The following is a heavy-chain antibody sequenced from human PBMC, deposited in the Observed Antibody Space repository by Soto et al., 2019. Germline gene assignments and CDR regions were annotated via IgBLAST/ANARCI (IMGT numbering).Heavy chain of an antibody. Sequence: GGSLRLSCAASGFTFSSYWMHWVRQAPGKGLVWVSLINSDGTTNYADSVKGRFTISRDNAKNTLYLQMNSLRAEDTAVYYCARGYYYGSGSFPGMDVWGQGATVTVSS. CDR3: ARGYYYGSGSFPGMDV. D-gene: IGHD3-10*01. V-gene: IGHV3-74*01. J-gene: IGHJ6*02. CDR1: GFTFSSYW. CDR2: INSDGTT.